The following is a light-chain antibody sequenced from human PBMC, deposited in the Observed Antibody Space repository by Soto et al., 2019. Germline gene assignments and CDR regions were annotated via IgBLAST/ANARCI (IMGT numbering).Light chain of an antibody. CDR2: DGS. V-gene: IGKV1-5*01. CDR3: QQYNSYS. CDR1: QNIGTW. Sequence: EIQMAQSPSILSASVGDRVTMTCRASQNIGTWLAWYQQKPGRAPKLLVYDGSTLEPGVSSRFSGSGSGTEFTLTISSLQPDDFATYYCQQYNSYSFGQGTKVDIK. J-gene: IGKJ1*01.